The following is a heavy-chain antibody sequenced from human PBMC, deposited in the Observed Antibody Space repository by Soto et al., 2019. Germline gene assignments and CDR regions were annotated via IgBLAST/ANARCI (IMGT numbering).Heavy chain of an antibody. D-gene: IGHD1-7*01. V-gene: IGHV3-7*03. J-gene: IGHJ4*02. CDR2: INRRGNTT. CDR1: GSTFSDYP. CDR3: IRGTPTPGLDI. Sequence: GSLSLSCVVSGSTFSDYPLNWVRQAPGQGLEWVGNINRRGNTTNSVDSVRGRFSTSGESIRNSLNLNMDSLRVEDTGTYYCIRGTPTPGLDIWGRGTPVTVSS.